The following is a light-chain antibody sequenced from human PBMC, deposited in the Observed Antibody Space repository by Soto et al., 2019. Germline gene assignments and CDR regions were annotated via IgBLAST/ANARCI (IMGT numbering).Light chain of an antibody. J-gene: IGKJ1*01. CDR3: QQYNNWPTWA. Sequence: EIVMTQSPATLSVSPGERATLSCRASQSVSSNLAWYQQKPGRAPRLLIYGASTRVTGVPARFSGSGSGTEFTLTISSLQSEDFAVYYCQQYNNWPTWAFGQGTQVQIK. V-gene: IGKV3-15*01. CDR2: GAS. CDR1: QSVSSN.